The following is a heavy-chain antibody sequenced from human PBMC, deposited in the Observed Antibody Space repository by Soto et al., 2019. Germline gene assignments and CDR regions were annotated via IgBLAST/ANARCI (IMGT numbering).Heavy chain of an antibody. CDR2: IYYSGST. V-gene: IGHV4-31*02. Sequence: PSETLSLTXTVSGGSISSGGYYWSWIRQHPGKGLEWIGYIYYSGSTYYNPSLKSRVTISVDTSKNQFSLKLSSVTAADTAVYYCARLDTNWFDPWGQGTLVTVSS. D-gene: IGHD1-1*01. CDR1: GGSISSGGYY. CDR3: ARLDTNWFDP. J-gene: IGHJ5*02.